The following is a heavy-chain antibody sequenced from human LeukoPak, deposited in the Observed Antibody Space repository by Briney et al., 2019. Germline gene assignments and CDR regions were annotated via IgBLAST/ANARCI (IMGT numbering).Heavy chain of an antibody. V-gene: IGHV3-30*02. CDR1: GFTFSSYG. CDR3: AKALSSYGGSDY. J-gene: IGHJ4*02. CDR2: IRYDGSNK. D-gene: IGHD4-23*01. Sequence: PGGSLRLSCAASGFTFSSYGMNWVRQAPGKGLEWVAFIRYDGSNKYYADSVKGRFTISRDNSKNTLYLQMNSLRAEDPALYYFAKALSSYGGSDYCGQGTLVTVSS.